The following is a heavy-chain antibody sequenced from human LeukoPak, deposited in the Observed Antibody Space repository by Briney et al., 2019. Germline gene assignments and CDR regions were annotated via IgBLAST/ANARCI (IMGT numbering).Heavy chain of an antibody. V-gene: IGHV5-51*01. CDR1: GSSFTSYW. D-gene: IGHD2-15*01. J-gene: IGHJ3*02. CDR3: ATPPSPVVVVAAHDAFDI. Sequence: GESLKISCKGSGSSFTSYWIGWVRQMPEKGLEWMGIIYPGDSDTRYSPSFQGQVTISADKSISTAYLQWSSLKASDTAMYYCATPPSPVVVVAAHDAFDIWGQGTMVTVSS. CDR2: IYPGDSDT.